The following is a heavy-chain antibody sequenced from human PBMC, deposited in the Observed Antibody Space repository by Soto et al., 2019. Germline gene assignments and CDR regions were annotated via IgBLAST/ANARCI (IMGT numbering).Heavy chain of an antibody. V-gene: IGHV3-21*06. D-gene: IGHD6-19*01. Sequence: GGALRLSCEASGFTFTSDSMTWVRQAPGKGLEWVSSISSHGRDIFYADSVKGRFTISRDNAKDSLHLQMNSLTGEDSAVYYCARGAALAGKLDLWGQGTLVTVSS. CDR2: ISSHGRDI. J-gene: IGHJ4*02. CDR1: GFTFTSDS. CDR3: ARGAALAGKLDL.